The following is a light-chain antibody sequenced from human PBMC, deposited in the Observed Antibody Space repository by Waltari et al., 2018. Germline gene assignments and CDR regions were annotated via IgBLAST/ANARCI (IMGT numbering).Light chain of an antibody. V-gene: IGLV4-69*01. Sequence: QLALSQSPSASASLAASVRLTCTPSSGYSSTAIAWMQQQPERGPRYLMKINSDGSHTKGDEIPDRFSGSRSGPKGYLTISSVQSEDEADYYCQTGGHGTWVFGGGTKLTVL. J-gene: IGLJ3*02. CDR1: SGYSSTA. CDR2: INSDGSH. CDR3: QTGGHGTWV.